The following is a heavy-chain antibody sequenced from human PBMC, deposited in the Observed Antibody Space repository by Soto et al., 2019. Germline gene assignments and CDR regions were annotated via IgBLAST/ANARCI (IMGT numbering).Heavy chain of an antibody. Sequence: ETLSLTCTVTGGSISSYYWSWIRQPPGKGLEWIGYSIYIGGPIYNPSLQSRLTISVDKSKNQFSLKLISVTAADTAVYYCARDHGLTGATGGMDVSGQGTTVTVSS. CDR2: SIYIGGP. CDR3: ARDHGLTGATGGMDV. V-gene: IGHV4-59*12. D-gene: IGHD1-7*01. CDR1: GGSISSYY. J-gene: IGHJ6*02.